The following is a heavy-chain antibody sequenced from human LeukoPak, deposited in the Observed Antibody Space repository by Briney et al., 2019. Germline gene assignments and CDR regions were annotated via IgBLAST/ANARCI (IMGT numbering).Heavy chain of an antibody. Sequence: SETLSLTCSVSGGSISSYYWNWIRQTPGKGLEWIGYIYYSGRTNYNLSLKSRVTISIDTSKNQFSLTLSSVTTADAAVYYCARGQKYRNGYTVTELGSGYFAYWGEGALVTVSS. CDR2: IYYSGRT. D-gene: IGHD5-18*01. CDR3: ARGQKYRNGYTVTELGSGYFAY. J-gene: IGHJ4*02. V-gene: IGHV4-59*01. CDR1: GGSISSYY.